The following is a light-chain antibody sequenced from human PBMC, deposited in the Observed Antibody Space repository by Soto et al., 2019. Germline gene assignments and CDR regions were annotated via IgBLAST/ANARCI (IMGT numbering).Light chain of an antibody. CDR1: QSVISNY. J-gene: IGKJ2*01. V-gene: IGKV3-20*01. Sequence: EIVLTQSPGTLSLSPGERATLSCRASQSVISNYLAWYQQKSGQTPRLLMYGASSRATGIPDRFSGSESGTDFTLTISRLEPEDFAVYYCQQYGGSPPHTFGQGTKLEIK. CDR3: QQYGGSPPHT. CDR2: GAS.